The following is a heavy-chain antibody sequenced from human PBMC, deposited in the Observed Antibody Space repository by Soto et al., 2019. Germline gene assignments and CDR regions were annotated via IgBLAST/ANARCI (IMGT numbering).Heavy chain of an antibody. CDR2: MYYSGVT. CDR3: ARLLWYRRDWFDP. V-gene: IGHV4-39*07. CDR1: GVSISSSSYY. D-gene: IGHD3-10*01. Sequence: SETLSLTCAVSGVSISSSSYYLGGVRQPPGKGLEWIGSMYYSGVTYYNPALKRRLTISVDTSKNQFSLKLSSVTAADTAVYYCARLLWYRRDWFDPWGQGTLVTVSS. J-gene: IGHJ5*02.